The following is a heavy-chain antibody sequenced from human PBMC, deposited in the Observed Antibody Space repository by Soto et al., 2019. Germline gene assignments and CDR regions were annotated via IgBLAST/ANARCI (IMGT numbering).Heavy chain of an antibody. D-gene: IGHD7-27*01. J-gene: IGHJ4*02. V-gene: IGHV1-18*01. Sequence: GASVKVSCKASGYTFTSYGISWVRQAPGQGLEWMGWISAYNGNTNYAQKLQGRVTMATDTSTSTAYMELSSLTSEDTAVYYCARGPRNWGVDYWGQGTLVTVPQ. CDR1: GYTFTSYG. CDR2: ISAYNGNT. CDR3: ARGPRNWGVDY.